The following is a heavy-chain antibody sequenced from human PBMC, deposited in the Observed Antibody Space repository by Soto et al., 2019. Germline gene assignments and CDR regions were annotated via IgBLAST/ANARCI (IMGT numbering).Heavy chain of an antibody. Sequence: QVQLQESGPGRVKPSETLSLTCSVSGGSITDYSWNWIRQSAGKGLERIVSISATGKNQVNPSLQSRVTMALDTSKNQFSLKLPSVTAADTAVYYCAWESGENWSYEAYWGQGTLVTVSS. D-gene: IGHD1-7*01. V-gene: IGHV4-4*07. CDR2: ISATGKN. J-gene: IGHJ4*02. CDR3: AWESGENWSYEAY. CDR1: GGSITDYS.